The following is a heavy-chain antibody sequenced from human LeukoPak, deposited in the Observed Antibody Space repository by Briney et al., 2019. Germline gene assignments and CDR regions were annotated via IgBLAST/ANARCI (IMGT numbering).Heavy chain of an antibody. CDR1: GGSISSYY. Sequence: SETLSLTCTVSGGSISSYYWSWIRQPPGKGLEWIGYIYYSGSTNYNPSLKSRVTISVDTSKNQFSLKLSSVTAADTAVYYCARVTDYYDSSGCYSLGAFDIWGQGTMVTVSS. CDR3: ARVTDYYDSSGCYSLGAFDI. V-gene: IGHV4-59*01. J-gene: IGHJ3*02. CDR2: IYYSGST. D-gene: IGHD3-22*01.